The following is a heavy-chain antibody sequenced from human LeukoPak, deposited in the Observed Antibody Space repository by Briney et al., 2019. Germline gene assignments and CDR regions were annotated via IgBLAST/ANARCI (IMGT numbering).Heavy chain of an antibody. J-gene: IGHJ6*04. Sequence: PSETLSLTCAVYGGSFSGYYWSWIRQPPGKGLEWIGEINHSGSTNYNPSLKSGVTISVDTSKNQFSLKLSSVPAADTAVYYCARVKVTMVRGVIITGYYYYGMDVWGKGTTVTVSS. CDR3: ARVKVTMVRGVIITGYYYYGMDV. D-gene: IGHD3-10*01. V-gene: IGHV4-34*01. CDR1: GGSFSGYY. CDR2: INHSGST.